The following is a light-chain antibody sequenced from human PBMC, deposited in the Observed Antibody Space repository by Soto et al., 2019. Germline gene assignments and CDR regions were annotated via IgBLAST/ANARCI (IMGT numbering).Light chain of an antibody. V-gene: IGLV3-9*01. CDR1: NIGTKN. CDR3: QVWDSSTVI. Sequence: SYELTQPLSVSVALGQTARITCGGNNIGTKNVHWYQQKPGRAPVVVIYKDSNRPSGIPERFSGSNSGNTATLTISRAQAGDEADYYCQVWDSSTVIFGGGTKLTVL. J-gene: IGLJ2*01. CDR2: KDS.